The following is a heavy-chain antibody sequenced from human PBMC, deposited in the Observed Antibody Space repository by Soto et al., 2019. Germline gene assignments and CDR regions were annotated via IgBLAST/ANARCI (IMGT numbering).Heavy chain of an antibody. CDR3: AKNFRDCSGTSCYSIGH. Sequence: PGGSLRLSCAASGFTFSTYAMSWVRQAPGKGLEWVSVINGSGDKTNYADPVKGRFTISRDNSKNTLYLQMNSLRAEDTAVYYCAKNFRDCSGTSCYSIGHGGQEPQVTVPS. D-gene: IGHD2-2*01. V-gene: IGHV3-23*01. CDR2: INGSGDKT. CDR1: GFTFSTYA. J-gene: IGHJ4*02.